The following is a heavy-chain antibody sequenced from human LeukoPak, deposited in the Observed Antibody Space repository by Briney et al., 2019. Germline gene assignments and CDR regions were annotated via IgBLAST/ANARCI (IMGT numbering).Heavy chain of an antibody. Sequence: SETLSLTCTVSGGSITSNSYSWGWICQPPGKGLQWIVTLSHAGTNYYNPSLKSRVTMPVDRSKNQFSLKLTSVTATDTAVYYCARLRGGVQLWGDWGQGTLVTVSS. CDR3: ARLRGGVQLWGD. V-gene: IGHV4-39*01. CDR2: LSHAGTN. D-gene: IGHD5-18*01. J-gene: IGHJ4*02. CDR1: GGSITSNSYS.